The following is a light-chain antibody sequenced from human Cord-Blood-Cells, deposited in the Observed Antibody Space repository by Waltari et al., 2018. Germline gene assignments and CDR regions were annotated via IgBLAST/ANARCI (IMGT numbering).Light chain of an antibody. CDR1: SSNIGRNT. V-gene: IGLV1-44*01. Sequence: QSVLTQPPSASGTPGQRVTISCSGSSSNIGRNTVNWYQQLPGPAPKLIIYSNNQRPSGVPDRFSGSKSGTSASLAISGLQSEDEADYYCAAWDDSLNGPVVFGGGTKLTVL. CDR2: SNN. J-gene: IGLJ2*01. CDR3: AAWDDSLNGPVV.